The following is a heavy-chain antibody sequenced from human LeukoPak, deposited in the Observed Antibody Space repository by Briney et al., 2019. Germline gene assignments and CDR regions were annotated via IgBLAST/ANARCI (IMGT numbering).Heavy chain of an antibody. J-gene: IGHJ4*02. CDR1: GFTLSDYW. CDR3: VRDGGGTTPYDC. Sequence: GGSLRLSCAASGFTLSDYWMNWVRQVPGKGPVWVSHISPDGRNIAYADSVKGRFTISRDSAKNTLYLQMNSLRVGDTAVYYCVRDGGGTTPYDCWGQGTLATVSS. V-gene: IGHV3-74*01. CDR2: ISPDGRNI. D-gene: IGHD1-7*01.